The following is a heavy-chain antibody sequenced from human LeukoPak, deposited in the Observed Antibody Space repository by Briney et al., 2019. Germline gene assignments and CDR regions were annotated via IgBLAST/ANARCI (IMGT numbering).Heavy chain of an antibody. CDR3: AKHPTLYSSGWYYFDY. J-gene: IGHJ4*02. CDR1: GFTFSSYA. D-gene: IGHD6-19*01. Sequence: GGSLRLSCAASGFTFSSYAMSWVRQAPGKGLEWVSAISGSGGSTYYADPVKGRFTISRDNSKNTLCLQMNSLRAEDTAVYYCAKHPTLYSSGWYYFDYWGQGTLVTVSS. CDR2: ISGSGGST. V-gene: IGHV3-23*01.